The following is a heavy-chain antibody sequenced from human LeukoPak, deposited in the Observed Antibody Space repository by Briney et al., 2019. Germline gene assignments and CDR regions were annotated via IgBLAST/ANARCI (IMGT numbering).Heavy chain of an antibody. Sequence: QPGGSLRLSCAASGFTFSSYNMNWVRQAPGKGLEWVSYITSSSSTIYYADSVRGRFTISRDNAKNSLYLQMNNVRAEDTAMYYCARDPATLYPGGAFDIWGQGTTVTVSS. CDR3: ARDPATLYPGGAFDI. V-gene: IGHV3-48*01. D-gene: IGHD1-26*01. J-gene: IGHJ3*02. CDR1: GFTFSSYN. CDR2: ITSSSSTI.